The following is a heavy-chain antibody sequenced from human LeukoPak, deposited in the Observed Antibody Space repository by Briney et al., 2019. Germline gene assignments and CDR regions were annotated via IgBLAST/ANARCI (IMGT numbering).Heavy chain of an antibody. V-gene: IGHV1-46*03. CDR2: INPSGGST. CDR3: AREHYDILTGYPEGPAGY. D-gene: IGHD3-9*01. J-gene: IGHJ4*02. CDR1: GYTFTSYY. Sequence: GASVKVSCMASGYTFTSYYMHWVRQAPGQGLEWMGIINPSGGSTSYAQKFQGRVTMTRDTSTSTVYMELSSLRSEDTAVYYCAREHYDILTGYPEGPAGYWGQGTLVTVSS.